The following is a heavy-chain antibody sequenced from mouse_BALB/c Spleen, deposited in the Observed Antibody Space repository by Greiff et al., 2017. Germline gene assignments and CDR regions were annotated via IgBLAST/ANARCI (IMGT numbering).Heavy chain of an antibody. CDR2: ISYSGST. CDR3: ARELLRGYYAMDY. V-gene: IGHV3-2*02. D-gene: IGHD1-1*01. CDR1: GYSITSDYA. J-gene: IGHJ4*01. Sequence: EVKVEESGPGLVKPSQSLSLTCTVTGYSITSDYAWNWIRQFPGNKLEWMGYISYSGSTSYNPSLKSRISITRDTSKNQFFLQLNSVTTEDTATYYCARELLRGYYAMDYWGQGTSVTVSS.